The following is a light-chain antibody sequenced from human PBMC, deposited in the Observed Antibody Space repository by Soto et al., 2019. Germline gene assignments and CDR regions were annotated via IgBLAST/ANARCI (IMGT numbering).Light chain of an antibody. J-gene: IGKJ5*01. Sequence: EIVLTQSPGTLSLSPGERATLPCRASQTVIHKYLAWHQHTPGQTPRILVYGASNRETGIPERFCCSGAGSACTRTISRLEPEDVEVYSCQQHGSSPITFGQGTRLEI. CDR1: QTVIHKY. CDR3: QQHGSSPIT. CDR2: GAS. V-gene: IGKV3-20*01.